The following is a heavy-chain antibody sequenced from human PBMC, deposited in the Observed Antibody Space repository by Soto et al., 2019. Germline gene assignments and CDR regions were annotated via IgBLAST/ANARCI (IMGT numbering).Heavy chain of an antibody. Sequence: QVQLVDSGGGVVQSGRSLRLSCTASGFTFSAYAMHWVRQAPGKGLEWVAVISYDGNNEYYADSVKGRFTISRDNSKNTLDLQMNSLRVDDTAVYYCAKDRWPYCTNGVCYRGGDYWGQGTLVTVSS. D-gene: IGHD2-8*01. V-gene: IGHV3-30*18. J-gene: IGHJ4*02. CDR3: AKDRWPYCTNGVCYRGGDY. CDR2: ISYDGNNE. CDR1: GFTFSAYA.